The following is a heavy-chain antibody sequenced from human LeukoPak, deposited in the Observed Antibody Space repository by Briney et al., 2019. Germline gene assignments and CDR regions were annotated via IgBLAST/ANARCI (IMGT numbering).Heavy chain of an antibody. CDR2: VHSTGSP. CDR1: GDSTSSGGYY. CDR3: ARSRERLSGIVGYILKFDF. J-gene: IGHJ4*02. D-gene: IGHD1-1*01. Sequence: PSETLSLTCVVSGDSTSSGGYYWGWIRQPPGKGLEWIGSVHSTGSPYYNPSLMSRLAISVDTSKNQFSLKMTSVTAADTAVYFCARSRERLSGIVGYILKFDFWGQGILVTVSS. V-gene: IGHV4-39*01.